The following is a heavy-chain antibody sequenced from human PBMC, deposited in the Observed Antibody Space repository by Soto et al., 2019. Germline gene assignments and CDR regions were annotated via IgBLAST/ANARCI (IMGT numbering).Heavy chain of an antibody. V-gene: IGHV3-33*01. CDR2: IWYDGSNK. CDR3: ARGSIAAAGIDYYYYYYMDV. Sequence: GGSLRLSCAASGFTFSSYGMHWVHQAPGKGLEWVAVIWYDGSNKYYADSVKGRFTISRDNSKNTLYLQMNSLRAEDTAVYYCARGSIAAAGIDYYYYYYMDVWGKGTTVTVSS. D-gene: IGHD6-13*01. CDR1: GFTFSSYG. J-gene: IGHJ6*03.